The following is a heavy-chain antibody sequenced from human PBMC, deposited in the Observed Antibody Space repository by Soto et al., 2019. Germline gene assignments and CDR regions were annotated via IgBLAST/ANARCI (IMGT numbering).Heavy chain of an antibody. CDR3: ARESRIVFGLGPDYFDY. CDR1: GFTFSTSA. J-gene: IGHJ4*02. V-gene: IGHV1-69*13. Sequence: SVKVSCKTSGFTFSTSAVHWVRQARGHRLQWMGGIIPIFGTANYAQKFQGRVTITADESTSTAYMELSSLRSEDTAVYYCARESRIVFGLGPDYFDYWGQGTLVTVSS. CDR2: IIPIFGTA. D-gene: IGHD2-15*01.